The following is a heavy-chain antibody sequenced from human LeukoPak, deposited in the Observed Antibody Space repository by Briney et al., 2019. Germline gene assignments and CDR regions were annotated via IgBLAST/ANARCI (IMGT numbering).Heavy chain of an antibody. CDR2: IKEDGSGK. CDR1: GFTFSTYW. Sequence: TGGSLRLSCAASGFTFSTYWMSWVRQAPGKGLEWVANIKEDGSGKYYVDSVKGRFTISRDNAKNSLYLQMSSLRAEDMAVYYCAREKYCSSSSCYPLFDPWGQGTLVTVSS. V-gene: IGHV3-7*01. D-gene: IGHD2-2*01. J-gene: IGHJ5*02. CDR3: AREKYCSSSSCYPLFDP.